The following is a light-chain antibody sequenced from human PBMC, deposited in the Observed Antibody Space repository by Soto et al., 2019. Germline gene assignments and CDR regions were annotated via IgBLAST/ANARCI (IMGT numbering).Light chain of an antibody. CDR3: QQYNEFQYT. Sequence: DIQMTQSPSSRSASVGDRVTITCRASQTISSRLAWYQQKPGQAPKLLIYKATNLQTGVASRFSGSGSGTEFSLTLSSLQPDDFAVYYCQQYNEFQYTFGQGTRLDI. CDR1: QTISSR. V-gene: IGKV1-5*03. J-gene: IGKJ2*01. CDR2: KAT.